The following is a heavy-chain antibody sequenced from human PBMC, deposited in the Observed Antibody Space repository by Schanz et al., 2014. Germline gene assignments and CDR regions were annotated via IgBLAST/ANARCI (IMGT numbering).Heavy chain of an antibody. V-gene: IGHV1-69*02. D-gene: IGHD3-22*01. CDR1: GGTFSSYT. Sequence: VQLEQSGAEVKKPGSSVKVSCKASGGTFSSYTISWVRQAPGQGLEWMGRIIPILGIANYAQNLQGRVTITADKSTSTAYMELSNLRSEDTAVYYCARAGQDYSDSSGYATYYFGNWGQGTLVTVSS. J-gene: IGHJ4*02. CDR2: IIPILGIA. CDR3: ARAGQDYSDSSGYATYYFGN.